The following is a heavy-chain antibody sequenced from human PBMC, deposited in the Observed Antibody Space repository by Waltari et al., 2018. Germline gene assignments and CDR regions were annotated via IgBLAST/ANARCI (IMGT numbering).Heavy chain of an antibody. CDR1: GASIRRYF. CDR2: GHNNGGT. J-gene: IGHJ4*02. CDR3: AQWNAPNRCFDS. D-gene: IGHD1-1*01. Sequence: QVQLQESGPGLVQPSETVSLTCGVSGASIRRYFWNWTRQPPGKGLEWIGYGHNNGGTKYNPSLKSRATISVDRSSNQVTLKLTSATTADTAVYYCAQWNAPNRCFDSWGQGTLVIVSS. V-gene: IGHV4-59*12.